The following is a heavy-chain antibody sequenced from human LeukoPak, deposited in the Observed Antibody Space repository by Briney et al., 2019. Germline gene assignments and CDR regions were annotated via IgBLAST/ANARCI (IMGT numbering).Heavy chain of an antibody. V-gene: IGHV3-23*01. CDR2: ISGSGGST. CDR1: GFTFSSYA. CDR3: AKGARITIFGVVIIPAYFDY. D-gene: IGHD3-3*01. Sequence: GGSLRLSCAASGFTFSSYAMGWVRQVPGKGLEWVSAISGSGGSTYYADSVKGRFTISRDNSKNTLYLQMNSLRAEDTAVYYCAKGARITIFGVVIIPAYFDYWGQGTLVTVSS. J-gene: IGHJ4*02.